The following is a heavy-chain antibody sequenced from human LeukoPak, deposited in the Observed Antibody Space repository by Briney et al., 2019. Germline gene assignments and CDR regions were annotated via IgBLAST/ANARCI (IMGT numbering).Heavy chain of an antibody. J-gene: IGHJ4*02. V-gene: IGHV3-30*14. Sequence: GGSLRLSCAASGFTFSSYAMSWVRQAPGKGLEWVAVISYDGSNKYYADPVKGRFTISRDNSKNTLYLQMNSLRAEDTAVYYCARGGGIAAAGKIDYWAREPWSPSPQ. CDR3: ARGGGIAAAGKIDY. CDR2: ISYDGSNK. D-gene: IGHD6-13*01. CDR1: GFTFSSYA.